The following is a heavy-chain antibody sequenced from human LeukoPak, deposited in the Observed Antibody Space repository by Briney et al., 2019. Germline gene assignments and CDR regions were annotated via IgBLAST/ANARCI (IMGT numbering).Heavy chain of an antibody. CDR2: INPNSGGT. J-gene: IGHJ4*02. CDR1: GYTCTGYY. V-gene: IGHV1-2*02. Sequence: ASVKVSGKASGYTCTGYYMHWVRQAPGQGLEWMGWINPNSGGTNYAQKFQGRVTMTRDTSISTAYMELSRLRSDDTAVYYCARASKLRWNDYWGQGTLVTVSS. CDR3: ARASKLRWNDY. D-gene: IGHD4-23*01.